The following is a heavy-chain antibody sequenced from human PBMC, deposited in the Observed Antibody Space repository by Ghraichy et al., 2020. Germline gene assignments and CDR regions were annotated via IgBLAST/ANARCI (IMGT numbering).Heavy chain of an antibody. J-gene: IGHJ4*02. V-gene: IGHV3-64D*06. D-gene: IGHD5-18*01. CDR1: QFTFSDFT. CDR2: ISANGGTT. CDR3: VKGLRYAYGSDY. Sequence: GGSLRLSCSASQFTFSDFTMHWVRQAPGKGLEYVAAISANGGTTYYADSVKGRFTISRDNSKNILYLQMSSLRPADAAVYYCVKGLRYAYGSDYWGQGTSVVVPS.